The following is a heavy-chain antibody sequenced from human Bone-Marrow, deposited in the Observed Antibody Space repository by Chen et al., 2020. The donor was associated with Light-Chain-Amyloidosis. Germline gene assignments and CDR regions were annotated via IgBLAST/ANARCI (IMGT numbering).Heavy chain of an antibody. D-gene: IGHD4-17*01. J-gene: IGHJ4*02. CDR3: ASGVRLYYFDY. CDR2: IIPIFGTA. Sequence: QVQLVQSGAEVKKPGSSVKVSCKASGGTISSYAISWVRQATGQGLEWMGGIIPIFGTANYAQKFQGRVAITADESTSTAYMELSSLRSEDTAVYYCASGVRLYYFDYWGQGTLVTVSS. V-gene: IGHV1-69*01. CDR1: GGTISSYA.